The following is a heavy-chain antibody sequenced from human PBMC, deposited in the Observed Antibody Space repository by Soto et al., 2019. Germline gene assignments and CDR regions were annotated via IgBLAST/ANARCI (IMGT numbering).Heavy chain of an antibody. Sequence: QVQLVQSGAEVKKPGASVTVSCKASGYTFSSYALHWVRQAPGPRLEWMGWINAGNGNTKYSQKFQGRVTINRDTSATTVYRELSSLRAEDTAVYYCARDGCSSTSCYVGNYMDVWGKGTTVTVSS. D-gene: IGHD2-2*01. CDR3: ARDGCSSTSCYVGNYMDV. CDR1: GYTFSSYA. J-gene: IGHJ6*03. V-gene: IGHV1-3*01. CDR2: INAGNGNT.